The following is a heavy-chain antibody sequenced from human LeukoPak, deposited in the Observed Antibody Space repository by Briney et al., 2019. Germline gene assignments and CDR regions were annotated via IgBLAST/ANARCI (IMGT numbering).Heavy chain of an antibody. V-gene: IGHV3-23*01. Sequence: GGSLRLSCAASGFTFSSYAMSWVRQAPGKGLEWVSAISGSGGSTYYADSVKGRFTISRDNSKNTLYLQMNSLRAEDTAVYYCAKLLKDIVVVPAARDAFDIWGQGTMVTVSS. D-gene: IGHD2-2*01. J-gene: IGHJ3*02. CDR1: GFTFSSYA. CDR3: AKLLKDIVVVPAARDAFDI. CDR2: ISGSGGST.